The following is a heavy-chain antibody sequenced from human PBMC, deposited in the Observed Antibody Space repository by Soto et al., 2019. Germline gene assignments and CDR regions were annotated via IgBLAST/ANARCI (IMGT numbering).Heavy chain of an antibody. Sequence: QVQLQQWGAGLLKPSETLSLTCAVYGGSFSGYYWSWIRQPPGKGLEWIGEINHSGRTNYNPSLKSRDTISVDTSKHQFSLKLSSVTAADTAVYYCASLPVPYSSSYAQDYWGQGTLVTVSS. V-gene: IGHV4-34*01. J-gene: IGHJ4*02. CDR2: INHSGRT. CDR1: GGSFSGYY. CDR3: ASLPVPYSSSYAQDY. D-gene: IGHD6-13*01.